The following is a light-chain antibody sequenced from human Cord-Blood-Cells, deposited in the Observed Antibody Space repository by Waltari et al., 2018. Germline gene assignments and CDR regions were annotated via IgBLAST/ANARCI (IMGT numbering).Light chain of an antibody. CDR3: QQYYSFPWT. V-gene: IGKV1D-8*01. Sequence: VIWMTQSPSLLSASTGDRVTISFLMSQGISSSLAWYQQKPGKAPELLIYAASTLQSGVPSRFSGSGSVTDFTLTISCLQSEDFATYYCQQYYSFPWTFGQGTKVEIK. CDR2: AAS. J-gene: IGKJ1*01. CDR1: QGISSS.